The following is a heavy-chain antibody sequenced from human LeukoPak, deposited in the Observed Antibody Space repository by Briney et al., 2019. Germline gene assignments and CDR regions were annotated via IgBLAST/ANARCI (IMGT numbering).Heavy chain of an antibody. CDR2: IWYDGSNK. Sequence: PGGSLRLSCAASGFNFSHYGMNWVRQAPGKGLEWVATIWYDGSNKWYADSVKGRFTISRDNSKNTLYLQMNSLRAEDTAVYYCAKVRGYCSSTSRYPEYYFDYWGQGTLVTVSS. CDR3: AKVRGYCSSTSRYPEYYFDY. CDR1: GFNFSHYG. D-gene: IGHD2-2*01. J-gene: IGHJ4*02. V-gene: IGHV3-33*06.